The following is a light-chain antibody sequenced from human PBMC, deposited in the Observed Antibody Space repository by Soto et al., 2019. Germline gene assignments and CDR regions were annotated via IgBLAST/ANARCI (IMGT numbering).Light chain of an antibody. CDR3: QQRSEWPPLT. CDR2: DAS. Sequence: EIVLTQSPATLSLSPGERATLSCRASHSVNSYLAWYQQKPGQAPRLLIYDASKRATDVPARFSGSGSGTDFTLTINSLEPEDFAVYYCQQRSEWPPLTFGGGTKVEIK. V-gene: IGKV3-11*01. J-gene: IGKJ4*01. CDR1: HSVNSY.